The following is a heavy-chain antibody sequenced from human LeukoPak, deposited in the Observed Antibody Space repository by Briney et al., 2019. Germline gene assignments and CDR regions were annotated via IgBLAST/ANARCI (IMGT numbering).Heavy chain of an antibody. D-gene: IGHD2-15*01. J-gene: IGHJ4*01. CDR2: VYLSGHA. V-gene: IGHV4-4*02. CDR1: GVSISSIWW. Sequence: SGSLSLTCAVSGVSISSIWWWSGVRQPPGKGLECIGAVYLSGHAKYNPSVKGRVTISVDKSKNQFSVRLTSATAADTAVYYCARNLRGIVAPPRWGQGTMVSVSS. CDR3: ARNLRGIVAPPR.